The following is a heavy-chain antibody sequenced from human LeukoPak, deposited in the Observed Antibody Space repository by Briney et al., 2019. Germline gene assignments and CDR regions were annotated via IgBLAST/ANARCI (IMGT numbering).Heavy chain of an antibody. CDR2: ISGSGGST. J-gene: IGHJ4*02. V-gene: IGHV3-23*01. CDR1: GFTFSNYG. Sequence: PGGSLRLSCGASGFTFSNYGMSWVRQAPGKGLEWVSAISGSGGSTYYADSLKGRFTISRDNSKNTLYLQMNSLRAEDTAVYYCAKGLWDILVVPDAPFDYWGQGTLVTVSS. D-gene: IGHD2-2*01. CDR3: AKGLWDILVVPDAPFDY.